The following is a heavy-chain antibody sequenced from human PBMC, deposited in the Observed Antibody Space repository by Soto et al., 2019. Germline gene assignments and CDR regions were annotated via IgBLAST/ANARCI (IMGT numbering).Heavy chain of an antibody. J-gene: IGHJ4*02. Sequence: EVQLLESGGGLVQPGGSLRLSCAASGITFSSYAMSWVRQAPGKGLEWVSGISGSGGSTYYADSVKGRFTISRDNSKNTLYLQMNSLGAEDTAVYYCAKVRSPSYGSSSKDYWGQGTLVTVSS. CDR3: AKVRSPSYGSSSKDY. D-gene: IGHD6-6*01. V-gene: IGHV3-23*01. CDR2: ISGSGGST. CDR1: GITFSSYA.